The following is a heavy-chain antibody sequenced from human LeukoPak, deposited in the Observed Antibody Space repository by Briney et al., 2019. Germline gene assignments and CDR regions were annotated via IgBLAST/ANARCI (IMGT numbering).Heavy chain of an antibody. J-gene: IGHJ4*02. D-gene: IGHD2-2*01. Sequence: SETLSLTCAVYGGSFSGYYWSWIRQPPGKGLEWIGEINHSGSTNYNPSLKNRVTISVDTSKNQFSLKLSSVTAADTAVYYCARGPRGRGSTSWGQGTLVTVSS. CDR2: INHSGST. CDR3: ARGPRGRGSTS. V-gene: IGHV4-34*01. CDR1: GGSFSGYY.